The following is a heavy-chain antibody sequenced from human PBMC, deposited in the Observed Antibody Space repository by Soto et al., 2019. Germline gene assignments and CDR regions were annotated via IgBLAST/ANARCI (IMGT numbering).Heavy chain of an antibody. CDR2: ISGSGGST. CDR1: GFTFSSYA. J-gene: IGHJ4*02. D-gene: IGHD5-12*01. CDR3: APKPDIVDTIDY. V-gene: IGHV3-23*01. Sequence: GGSLRLSCAASGFTFSSYAMSWVRQAPGKGLEWVSAISGSGGSTYYAESVKGRFTISRDNSKNTLYLQMNSLRAEDTAVYYCAPKPDIVDTIDYWGQGTLVTVSS.